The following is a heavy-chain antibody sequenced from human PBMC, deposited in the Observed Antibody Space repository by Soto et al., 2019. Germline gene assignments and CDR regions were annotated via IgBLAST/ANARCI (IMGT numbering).Heavy chain of an antibody. Sequence: GGSLRLSCAASGFTVSSNYMSWVRQAPGKGLEWVSVIYTIGGTYYADSVKGRFTISRDNSKNTLYLQMNSLSAEDTAVYYCARGYCSGGSCYSDLFDYWGQGTLVTVSS. J-gene: IGHJ4*02. CDR2: IYTIGGT. CDR1: GFTVSSNY. V-gene: IGHV3-66*01. D-gene: IGHD2-15*01. CDR3: ARGYCSGGSCYSDLFDY.